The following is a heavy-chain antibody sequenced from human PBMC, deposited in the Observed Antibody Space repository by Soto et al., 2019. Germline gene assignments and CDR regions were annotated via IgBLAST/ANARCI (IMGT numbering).Heavy chain of an antibody. J-gene: IGHJ4*02. CDR1: VFTFSSYG. D-gene: IGHD2-21*02. Sequence: VGSLRLSCASSVFTFSSYGMHCVRHSPGKGLEWVAVISYDGSNKYYADSVKGRFTISRDNSKNTLYLKMNSLRAEDTAVYYCAKIAYCGRDCYENIDYWGQATLVIGS. CDR3: AKIAYCGRDCYENIDY. V-gene: IGHV3-30*18. CDR2: ISYDGSNK.